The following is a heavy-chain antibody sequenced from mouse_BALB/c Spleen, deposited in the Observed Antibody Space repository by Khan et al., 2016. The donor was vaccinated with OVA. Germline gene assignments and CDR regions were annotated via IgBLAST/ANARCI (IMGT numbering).Heavy chain of an antibody. Sequence: VQLKESGPGLVKPSQSLSLTCTVTGYSISSDYAWNWIRQFPGNKLEWMGYIRYSGSTTYNPSLKSRTSITRDTSKNQFFLQLNSVTTEDTATHYCARGIFLLRYADYFDYWGQGTPLSVSS. CDR3: ARGIFLLRYADYFDY. J-gene: IGHJ2*01. CDR1: GYSISSDYA. D-gene: IGHD1-1*01. CDR2: IRYSGST. V-gene: IGHV3-2*02.